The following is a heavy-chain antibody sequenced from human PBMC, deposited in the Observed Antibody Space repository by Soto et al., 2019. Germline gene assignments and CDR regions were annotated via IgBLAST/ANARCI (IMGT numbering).Heavy chain of an antibody. Sequence: EVQLLESGGGLVQPGGSLRLSCAASGFTFSSYAMSWVRQAPGTGLGWVSTISGSGGSTYYADSVKGRFTISRDNSKNTLYLQMNSLRAEDTAVYYCATQTAFEYWGQGTLVTVSS. CDR1: GFTFSSYA. CDR3: ATQTAFEY. J-gene: IGHJ4*02. CDR2: ISGSGGST. V-gene: IGHV3-23*01.